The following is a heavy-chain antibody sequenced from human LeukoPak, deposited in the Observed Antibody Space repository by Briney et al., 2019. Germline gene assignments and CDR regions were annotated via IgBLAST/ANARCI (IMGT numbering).Heavy chain of an antibody. Sequence: SETLSLTCTVSGGPINRCHWSWLRRPPGKGLEWIGYIYYSGSTNYNPSLKSRVTISVDTSKNQFSLKLSSVTAADTAVYYCARGQQQLVLAYWGQGTLVTVSS. CDR3: ARGQQQLVLAY. J-gene: IGHJ4*02. CDR2: IYYSGST. CDR1: GGPINRCH. V-gene: IGHV4-59*01. D-gene: IGHD6-13*01.